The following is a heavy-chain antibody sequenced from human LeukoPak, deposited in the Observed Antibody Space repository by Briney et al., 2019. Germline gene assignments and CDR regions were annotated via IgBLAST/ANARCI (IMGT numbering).Heavy chain of an antibody. Sequence: QTGGSLRLSCAASGFSFSSYPISWVRQAPGKGLVWISTVSGDGTATYYEDSVKGRFTISRDNSKNTLYLQMNSLRADDTATYFCAKGHRLCPIGSCNSQIDSWGHGTLVTVPS. CDR3: AKGHRLCPIGSCNSQIDS. CDR1: GFSFSSYP. J-gene: IGHJ5*01. D-gene: IGHD2-15*01. CDR2: VSGDGTAT. V-gene: IGHV3-23*01.